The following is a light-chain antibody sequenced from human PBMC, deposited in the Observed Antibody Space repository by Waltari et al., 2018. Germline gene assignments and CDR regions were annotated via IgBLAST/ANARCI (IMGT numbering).Light chain of an antibody. V-gene: IGKV4-1*01. CDR1: QSVFYSSNNNNY. J-gene: IGKJ2*01. Sequence: DIVMSQSQDSLAVSLGERATINCKSSQSVFYSSNNNNYLAWYQQKPGQPPKLLIYWASTRESGVPDRFSGSGSGTDFTLTISSLQAEDVAVYYCHQYYSTPPTFGQGTKLEIK. CDR2: WAS. CDR3: HQYYSTPPT.